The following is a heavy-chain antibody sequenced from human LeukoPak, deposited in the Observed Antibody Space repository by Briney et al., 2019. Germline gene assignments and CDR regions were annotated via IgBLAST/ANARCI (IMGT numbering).Heavy chain of an antibody. J-gene: IGHJ4*02. Sequence: SETLSLTCTVSGGSISSSSYYWGWIRQPPGKGLEWIGSIYYSGSTYYNPSLKSRVTISVDTSKNQLSLKLSSVTAADTAVYYCARAPFGYFDYWGQGTLVTVSS. CDR3: ARAPFGYFDY. D-gene: IGHD3-10*01. CDR1: GGSISSSSYY. V-gene: IGHV4-39*01. CDR2: IYYSGST.